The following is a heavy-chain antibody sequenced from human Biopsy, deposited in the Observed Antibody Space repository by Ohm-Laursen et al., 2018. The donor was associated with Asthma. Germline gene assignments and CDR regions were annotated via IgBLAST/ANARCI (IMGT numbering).Heavy chain of an antibody. CDR3: AKERYYDFWSGYPI. J-gene: IGHJ3*02. V-gene: IGHV3-30*18. CDR2: MSFDGRQT. CDR1: GFSFNSYG. Sequence: TLSLTCAASGFSFNSYGMHWVRQAPGKGLEWVAVMSFDGRQTYYADSVKGRFTISRDNSKNTLYLQMNSLRAEDTAVYYCAKERYYDFWSGYPIWGQGTMVTVSS. D-gene: IGHD3-3*01.